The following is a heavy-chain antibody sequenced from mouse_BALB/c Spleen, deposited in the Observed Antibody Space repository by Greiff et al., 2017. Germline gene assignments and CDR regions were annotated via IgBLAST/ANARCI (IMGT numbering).Heavy chain of an antibody. CDR1: GYTFTSYT. J-gene: IGHJ3*01. CDR3: ARLYYGSRED. D-gene: IGHD1-1*01. Sequence: QVQLKQSAAELARPGASVKMSCKASGYTFTSYTMHWVKQRPGQGLEWIGYINPSSGYTEYNQKFKDKTTLTADKSSSTAYMQLSSLTSEDSAVYYCARLYYGSREDWGQGTLVTVSA. V-gene: IGHV1-4*02. CDR2: INPSSGYT.